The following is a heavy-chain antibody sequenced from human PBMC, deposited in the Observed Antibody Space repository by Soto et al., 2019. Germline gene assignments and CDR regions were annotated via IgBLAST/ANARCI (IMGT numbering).Heavy chain of an antibody. CDR3: ASVAAKYYYYGMDV. D-gene: IGHD1-26*01. J-gene: IGHJ6*02. Sequence: QVQLVQSGAEVKKPGSSVKVSCKASGGTFSSYAINWVRQAPGQGLEWMGGIIPIFGTADYAQKFQGRVTITADESTTTAYMQLRSLRSEDPAVYYCASVAAKYYYYGMDVWGQGTTVTVSS. CDR1: GGTFSSYA. CDR2: IIPIFGTA. V-gene: IGHV1-69*12.